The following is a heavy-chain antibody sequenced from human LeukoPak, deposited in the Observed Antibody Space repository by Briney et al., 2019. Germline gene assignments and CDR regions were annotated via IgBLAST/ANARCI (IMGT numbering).Heavy chain of an antibody. D-gene: IGHD3-10*01. CDR2: ITGSGGRT. J-gene: IGHJ5*02. CDR3: AKDDYYGSGSYYYNRWFDP. CDR1: GFTFSSYA. Sequence: PGGSLRLPCAASGFTFSSYAMNWVRQAPGKGLEWVSAITGSGGRTYYADSVKGRFTISRDNSKNTLYLQMNSLRAEDTAVYYCAKDDYYGSGSYYYNRWFDPWGQGTLVTVSS. V-gene: IGHV3-23*01.